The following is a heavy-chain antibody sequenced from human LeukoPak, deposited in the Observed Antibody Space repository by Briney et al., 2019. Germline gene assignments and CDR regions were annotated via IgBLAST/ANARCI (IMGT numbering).Heavy chain of an antibody. V-gene: IGHV1-69*02. CDR1: GGTFSSYT. CDR3: ARVPDTAMVSSDY. Sequence: SVKVSCKASGGTFSSYTISWVRQAPGQGLEWMGRIIPILGIADYAQKFQGRVTITADKSTSTAYMELSSLRSEDTAVYYCARVPDTAMVSSDYWGQGTLVTVSS. CDR2: IIPILGIA. J-gene: IGHJ4*02. D-gene: IGHD5-18*01.